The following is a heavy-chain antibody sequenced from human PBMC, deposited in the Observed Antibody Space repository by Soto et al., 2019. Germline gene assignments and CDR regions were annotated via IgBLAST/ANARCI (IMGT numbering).Heavy chain of an antibody. CDR2: IYYSGST. Sequence: PSETLSLTCTVSGGSISSGDYYWSWIRQPPGKGLEWIGYIYYSGSTYYNPSLKSRVTISVDTSKNQFSLKLRSVFAAVTAVYYCGRGLWFGELLWYNWFDPGDQGTLVTVSS. CDR3: GRGLWFGELLWYNWFDP. J-gene: IGHJ5*02. CDR1: GGSISSGDYY. V-gene: IGHV4-30-4*01. D-gene: IGHD3-10*01.